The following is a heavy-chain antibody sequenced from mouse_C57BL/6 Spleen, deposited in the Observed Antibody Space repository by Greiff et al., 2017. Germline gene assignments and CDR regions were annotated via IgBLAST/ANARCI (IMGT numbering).Heavy chain of an antibody. CDR1: GYTFTSYW. CDR3: ARNYGSRGYFDV. J-gene: IGHJ1*03. CDR2: IDPNSGGT. Sequence: VQLQQPGAELVKPGASVKLSCKASGYTFTSYWMHWVKQRPGRGLEWIGRIDPNSGGTKYNEKFKSKVTLTVDKPSSTTYMQRSSLTSEDSAVYDCARNYGSRGYFDVWGTGTTVTVSS. V-gene: IGHV1-72*01. D-gene: IGHD1-1*01.